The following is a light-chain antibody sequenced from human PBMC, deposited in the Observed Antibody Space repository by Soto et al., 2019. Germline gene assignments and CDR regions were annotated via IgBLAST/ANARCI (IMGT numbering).Light chain of an antibody. CDR2: GAS. CDR3: QQYGSSPKLT. J-gene: IGKJ4*01. V-gene: IGKV3-20*01. Sequence: EIVLTQSPGTLSLSPGERATLSCRASQSVSSSYFAWYQQKPGQAPRLLIYGASSGATGIPDRFSGSGSGTDFTLTISRLEPEDFAVYSCQQYGSSPKLTFGGGTKVDIK. CDR1: QSVSSSY.